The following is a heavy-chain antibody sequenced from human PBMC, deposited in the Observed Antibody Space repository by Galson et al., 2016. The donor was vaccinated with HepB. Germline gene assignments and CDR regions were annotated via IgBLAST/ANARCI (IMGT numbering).Heavy chain of an antibody. CDR2: TSYDGVNQ. CDR3: AKDDLYYDFWRGGYHYYGMDV. J-gene: IGHJ6*04. D-gene: IGHD3-3*01. V-gene: IGHV3-30*18. CDR1: GFPFSSFG. Sequence: SLRLSCAASGFPFSSFGMHWVRQAPGKGLEWVAVTSYDGVNQYYADSVKGRFTTSRDNSKNTLYLQLNSLRAEDTAVYYCAKDDLYYDFWRGGYHYYGMDVWGKGTTVTVSS.